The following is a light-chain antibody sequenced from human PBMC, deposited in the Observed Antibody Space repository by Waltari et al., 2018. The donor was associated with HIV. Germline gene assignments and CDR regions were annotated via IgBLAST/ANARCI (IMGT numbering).Light chain of an antibody. Sequence: EIVMTQSPATLSVSPGERVTLSCPASQNVIPNLACYQQKPGQAPRLLINGASTRATGIPPRFSGGGSVTEFTLTIGSLQSEDFTFYYCQQYNKWPRTFGQGTKVEVK. CDR1: QNVIPN. CDR2: GAS. CDR3: QQYNKWPRT. J-gene: IGKJ1*01. V-gene: IGKV3-15*01.